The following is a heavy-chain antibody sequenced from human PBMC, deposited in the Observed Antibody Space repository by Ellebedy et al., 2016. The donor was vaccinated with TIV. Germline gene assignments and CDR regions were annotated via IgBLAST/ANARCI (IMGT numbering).Heavy chain of an antibody. CDR3: AKDQEGSSSH. D-gene: IGHD6-13*01. Sequence: GGSLRLSXAASGFTFSRYSMNWVRQAPGKGLEWVSSISSSSSYIYYADSVKGRFTISRDNSKNTLYLQMNSLRAEDTAVYYCAKDQEGSSSHWGQGTLVTVSS. CDR2: ISSSSSYI. V-gene: IGHV3-21*04. CDR1: GFTFSRYS. J-gene: IGHJ4*02.